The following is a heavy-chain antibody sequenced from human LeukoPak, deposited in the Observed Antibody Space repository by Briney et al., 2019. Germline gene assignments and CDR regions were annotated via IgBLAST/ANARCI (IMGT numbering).Heavy chain of an antibody. J-gene: IGHJ5*02. CDR2: IYYSGST. CDR1: GGSIGCSSYY. D-gene: IGHD2-8*01. Sequence: SETLSLTCTVSGGSIGCSSYYWGWIRQPPGKGLEWTGSIYYSGSTYYNPSLKSRVTISVDTSKNQFSLKLSSVTAADTAVYYCARAGEGGYCTNGVCSSNWFDPWGQGTLVTVSS. V-gene: IGHV4-39*07. CDR3: ARAGEGGYCTNGVCSSNWFDP.